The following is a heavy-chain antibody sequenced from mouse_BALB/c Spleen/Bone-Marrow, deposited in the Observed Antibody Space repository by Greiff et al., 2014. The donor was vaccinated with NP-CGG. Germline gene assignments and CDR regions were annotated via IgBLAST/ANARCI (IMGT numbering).Heavy chain of an antibody. CDR3: ARGTGYYFDY. J-gene: IGHJ2*01. CDR1: GDSITNAY. D-gene: IGHD3-3*01. V-gene: IGHV3-8*02. CDR2: ISYSGNT. Sequence: EVQLVESGPSLVKPSQTLSLTRSVTGDSITNAYWNWIRKFPGNKIDYMGYISYSGNTYYNPSLKSRISITRDTSKNQFYLQLNSVTTEDTATYFCARGTGYYFDYWGQGTTLTVSS.